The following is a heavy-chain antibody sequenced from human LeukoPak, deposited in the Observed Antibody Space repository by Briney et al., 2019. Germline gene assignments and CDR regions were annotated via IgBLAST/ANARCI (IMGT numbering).Heavy chain of an antibody. CDR3: ARDTRYYYDSSGYSASDY. V-gene: IGHV3-48*03. CDR1: GFTFSSYD. Sequence: PGGSLRLSCAASGFTFSSYDMKWVRQAPGKGLEWVSYISSSGSTIYYADSVKGRFTISRDNAKNSLYLQMNSLRAEDTAVYYCARDTRYYYDSSGYSASDYWGQGTLVTVSS. J-gene: IGHJ4*02. CDR2: ISSSGSTI. D-gene: IGHD3-22*01.